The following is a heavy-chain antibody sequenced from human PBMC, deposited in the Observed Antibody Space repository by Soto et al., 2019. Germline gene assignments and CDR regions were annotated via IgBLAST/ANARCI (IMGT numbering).Heavy chain of an antibody. J-gene: IGHJ4*02. CDR3: ARYGSGECNRGSCYSPFDY. Sequence: QVQLQESGPGLVKPSQTLSLTCTVSGRSISSVNYYWSWIRQPPGKGLEWIGYIYYSGSTHYNPSLRSRVTISVDTSNNQVSLKLSSVTAADTAVYYCARYGSGECNRGSCYSPFDYWGQGTLVTVSS. CDR1: GRSISSVNYY. CDR2: IYYSGST. V-gene: IGHV4-30-4*01. D-gene: IGHD2-15*01.